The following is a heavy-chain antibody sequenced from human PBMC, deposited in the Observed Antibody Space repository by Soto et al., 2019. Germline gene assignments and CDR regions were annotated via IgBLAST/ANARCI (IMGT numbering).Heavy chain of an antibody. CDR1: GFTFSSYA. D-gene: IGHD3-10*01. J-gene: IGHJ4*02. V-gene: IGHV3-30-3*01. CDR2: ISYDGSNK. CDR3: ARGASRNYYGSGSYGRCSHY. Sequence: PGGSLRLSCAASGFTFSSYAMHWVRQAPGKGLEWVAVISYDGSNKYYADSVKGRFTISRDNSKNTLYLQMNSLRAEDTAVYYCARGASRNYYGSGSYGRCSHYWGQGTLVTVSS.